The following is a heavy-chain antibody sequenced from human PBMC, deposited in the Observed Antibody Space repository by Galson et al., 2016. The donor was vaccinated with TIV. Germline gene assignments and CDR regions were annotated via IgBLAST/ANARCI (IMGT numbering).Heavy chain of an antibody. CDR3: ARWNDHGDRSYDY. CDR1: GFIFSTYW. D-gene: IGHD4-17*01. CDR2: INRDGSNT. V-gene: IGHV3-74*01. Sequence: SLRLSCAGSGFIFSTYWMHWVRQVPGKGLLWVSHINRDGSNTSYADSVKGRFTISRDNAKNMVYLQMNSLSGEDTAVYYCARWNDHGDRSYDYWGQGTLVTVSS. J-gene: IGHJ4*02.